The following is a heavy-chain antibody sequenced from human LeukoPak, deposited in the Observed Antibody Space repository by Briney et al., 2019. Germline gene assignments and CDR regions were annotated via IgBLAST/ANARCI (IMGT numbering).Heavy chain of an antibody. V-gene: IGHV1-2*02. CDR2: INPNSGGT. CDR3: ARDLGSLRYDFWSGYSVNYYYYYMDV. Sequence: ASVKVSCKASGYTFTGYYMHWVRQAPGQGLEWMGWINPNSGGTNYAQKFQGRVTMTRDTSISTAYMELSRLRSDDTAVYYCARDLGSLRYDFWSGYSVNYYYYYMDVWGKGTTVTVSS. CDR1: GYTFTGYY. J-gene: IGHJ6*03. D-gene: IGHD3-3*01.